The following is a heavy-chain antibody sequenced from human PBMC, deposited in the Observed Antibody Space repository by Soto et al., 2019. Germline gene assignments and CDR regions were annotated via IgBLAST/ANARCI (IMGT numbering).Heavy chain of an antibody. V-gene: IGHV4-34*01. CDR3: ARTDFWSGYFDY. J-gene: IGHJ4*02. D-gene: IGHD3-3*01. CDR1: GGSFSGYY. CDR2: INHSGST. Sequence: QVQLQQWGAGLLKPSETLSLTCAVYGGSFSGYYWSWIRQPPGKGLEWIGEINHSGSTNYNPSLKSRVTISVDMSKNQFSLKLSSVTAADTAVYYCARTDFWSGYFDYWGQGTLVTVSS.